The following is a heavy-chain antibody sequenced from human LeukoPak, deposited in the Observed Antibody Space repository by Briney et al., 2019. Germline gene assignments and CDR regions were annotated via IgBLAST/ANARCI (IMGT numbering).Heavy chain of an antibody. CDR1: GGSISSYY. D-gene: IGHD3-3*01. Sequence: SETLSLTCTVSGGSISSYYWSWIRQHPGKGLQWIGYIYYSGSTNYNPSLKSRVTISVDTSKNQFSLKLSSVTAADTAVYYCARGAVGVVEGKLDYWGQGTLVTVSS. CDR3: ARGAVGVVEGKLDY. J-gene: IGHJ4*02. CDR2: IYYSGST. V-gene: IGHV4-59*12.